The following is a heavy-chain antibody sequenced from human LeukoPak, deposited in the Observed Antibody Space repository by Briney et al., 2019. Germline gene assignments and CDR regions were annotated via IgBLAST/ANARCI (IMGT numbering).Heavy chain of an antibody. CDR1: GYTFTSYY. CDR2: INPSGGST. CDR3: ARDGAGYGMDV. Sequence: ASVKVSCKASGYTFTSYYMHWVRQAPGQGLEWMGIINPSGGSTSYAQKFQGRVTMARDTSTSTVYMELSSLRSEDTAVYYCARDGAGYGMDVWGQGTTVTVSS. V-gene: IGHV1-46*01. D-gene: IGHD3-16*01. J-gene: IGHJ6*02.